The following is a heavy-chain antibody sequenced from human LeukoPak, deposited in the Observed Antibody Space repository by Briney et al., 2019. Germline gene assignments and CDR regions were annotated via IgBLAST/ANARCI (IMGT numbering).Heavy chain of an antibody. V-gene: IGHV3-21*01. J-gene: IGHJ4*01. CDR1: GFTFSSYS. CDR2: ISSSSSYI. Sequence: GGSLRLSCAASGFTFSSYSMNWVRQAPGKGLEWVTSISSSSSYIYYADSVKGRFTISRDNAKNSLYLQMNSLRAEDTAVYYCARVSPYDILTGYIDYWAQGTLVTVSS. D-gene: IGHD3-9*01. CDR3: ARVSPYDILTGYIDY.